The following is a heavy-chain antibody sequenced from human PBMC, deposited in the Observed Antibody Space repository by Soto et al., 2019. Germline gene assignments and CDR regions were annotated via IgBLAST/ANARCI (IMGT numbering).Heavy chain of an antibody. CDR3: GRVMIGTSRHTDSGY. CDR2: IDYNGVT. V-gene: IGHV4-39*01. Sequence: ASETLSLTCSVSGASISSRDYYWGWIRQTPGKGLEWIGNIDYNGVTYYNPSLKSRVTVSKDTSKNQFSLKVASVTAADTAIYYCGRVMIGTSRHTDSGYWGQGTQVTVSS. D-gene: IGHD2-2*01. J-gene: IGHJ4*02. CDR1: GASISSRDYY.